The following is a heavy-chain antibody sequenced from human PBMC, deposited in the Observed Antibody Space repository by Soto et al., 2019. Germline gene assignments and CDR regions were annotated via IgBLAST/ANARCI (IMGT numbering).Heavy chain of an antibody. CDR1: GLYFSGYY. CDR2: INHSGST. V-gene: IGHV4-34*01. J-gene: IGHJ4*02. D-gene: IGHD3-22*01. CDR3: ARLGGYYQAFDS. Sequence: SETLSLTCAVYGLYFSGYYWTWIRQPPGTGLEWIGEINHSGSTNYNPSLKSRVTISVDSSKNQFSLKLDSVTAADTAVYYCARLGGYYQAFDSWGQGTLVTVSS.